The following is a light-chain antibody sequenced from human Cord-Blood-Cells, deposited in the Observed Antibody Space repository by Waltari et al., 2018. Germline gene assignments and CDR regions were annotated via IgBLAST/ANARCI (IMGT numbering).Light chain of an antibody. J-gene: IGKJ5*01. CDR3: QQRSNCPPIT. V-gene: IGKV3-11*01. CDR2: DAS. Sequence: EIVLTQSPATLSLSPGERATLSCRASQSVSSYLAWYQQKPGQAPRLLIYDASNRATGIPARFSGSGSGTDFTLTISRLVPEDFAVYYCQQRSNCPPITFGQVTRLEIK. CDR1: QSVSSY.